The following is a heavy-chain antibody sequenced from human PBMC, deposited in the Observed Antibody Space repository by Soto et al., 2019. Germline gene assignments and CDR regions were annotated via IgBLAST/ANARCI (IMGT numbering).Heavy chain of an antibody. Sequence: ESGRGLVKPGGSLRLSCAASGFTFSSHSMNWVHQAPGKGLEWVSSISSSSTYIYYADSVKGRFTISRDNAKNSLYLQMNSLRAEDTAVYYCASHPRDSSGYWYYFDYWGQGTLVTVSS. CDR1: GFTFSSHS. CDR2: ISSSSTYI. J-gene: IGHJ4*02. D-gene: IGHD3-22*01. V-gene: IGHV3-21*01. CDR3: ASHPRDSSGYWYYFDY.